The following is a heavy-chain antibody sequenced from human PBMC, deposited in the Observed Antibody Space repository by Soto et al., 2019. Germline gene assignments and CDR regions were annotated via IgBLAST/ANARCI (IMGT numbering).Heavy chain of an antibody. Sequence: QVQLEQSGAEVKKPGSSRRVSCKASGGIFSSYAISWVRQAPGQGLEWMGGIIPVFGTSNYAQKFQGRVTITADESTRTSYMELSSLRSEDTAVYFCARDQLGEFSMDVWGQGTTVIVSS. D-gene: IGHD3-16*01. CDR3: ARDQLGEFSMDV. V-gene: IGHV1-69*01. CDR1: GGIFSSYA. CDR2: IIPVFGTS. J-gene: IGHJ6*02.